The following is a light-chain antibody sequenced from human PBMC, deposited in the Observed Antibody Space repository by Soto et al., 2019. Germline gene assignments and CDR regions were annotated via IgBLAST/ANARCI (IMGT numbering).Light chain of an antibody. CDR3: QQYGSSPTWT. CDR1: QSVSSSY. J-gene: IGKJ1*01. CDR2: GAA. V-gene: IGKV3-20*01. Sequence: PGERATLSCRASQSVSSSYLAWYQQKPGQAPRLLIYGAASRATGIPDRCSGSGSGTDYILTISRLEPEDSAVYYCQQYGSSPTWTFGQGTKVEIK.